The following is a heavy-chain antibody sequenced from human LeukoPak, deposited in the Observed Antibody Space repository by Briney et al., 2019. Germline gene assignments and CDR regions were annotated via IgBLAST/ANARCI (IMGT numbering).Heavy chain of an antibody. CDR1: GYTLIGIS. D-gene: IGHD6-19*01. V-gene: IGHV1-24*01. J-gene: IGHJ4*02. Sequence: GASVKVSCTVSGYTLIGISMYWVRQDPGKGLEWMGGYDPEDGETIYAQKFQGRVTTTEDTSTDTAYMELSSLRSEDTAVYYCATDSRLRSGLLDFDYWGQGTLVTVSS. CDR3: ATDSRLRSGLLDFDY. CDR2: YDPEDGET.